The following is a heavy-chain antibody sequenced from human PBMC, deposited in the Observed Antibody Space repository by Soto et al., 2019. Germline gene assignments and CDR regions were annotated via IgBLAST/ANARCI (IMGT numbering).Heavy chain of an antibody. V-gene: IGHV4-4*07. Sequence: KPSETLSLTCNVSGGSISKFYWAWIRETAGDGLEWMGRVYATGTTDYNPSLRSRVAMSVDISKKTFSLRLRSVTGADSGVYYCVRDGSKSLRDWFDPWGQGILVTVSS. J-gene: IGHJ5*02. CDR3: VRDGSKSLRDWFDP. CDR2: VYATGTT. CDR1: GGSISKFY.